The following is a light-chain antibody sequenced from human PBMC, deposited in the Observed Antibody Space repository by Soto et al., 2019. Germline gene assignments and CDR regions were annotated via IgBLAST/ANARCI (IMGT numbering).Light chain of an antibody. CDR3: LSFDSSLSVV. V-gene: IGLV1-40*01. J-gene: IGLJ2*01. CDR2: GNT. CDR1: SSDIGNGYD. Sequence: QSVLTQPPSVSGSPGQRVTISCTGSSSDIGNGYDVHWYQQLPGKAPTLLIYGNTNRHSGGPARFSGSKSGSSASLAITGVLPADEDAYYCLSFDSSLSVVFGGGTKLTVL.